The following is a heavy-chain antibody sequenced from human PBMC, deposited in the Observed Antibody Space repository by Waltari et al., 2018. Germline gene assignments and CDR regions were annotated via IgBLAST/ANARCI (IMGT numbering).Heavy chain of an antibody. V-gene: IGHV1-69*12. CDR1: GGTFSSYA. CDR3: ARLVRHDYSSDYYYYYMDV. Sequence: QVQLVQSGAEVKKPGSSVKVSCKASGGTFSSYAISWVRQAPGQGLEWMGGIIPIFGTANYAQKFQGRVTITADESTSTAYMKLSSLRSEDTAVYYCARLVRHDYSSDYYYYYMDVWGKGTTVTVSS. D-gene: IGHD4-4*01. J-gene: IGHJ6*03. CDR2: IIPIFGTA.